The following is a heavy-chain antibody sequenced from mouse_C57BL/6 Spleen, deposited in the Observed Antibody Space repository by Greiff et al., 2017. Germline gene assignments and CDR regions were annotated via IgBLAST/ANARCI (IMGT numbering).Heavy chain of an antibody. CDR1: GYSFTGYY. V-gene: IGHV1-42*01. D-gene: IGHD2-5*01. CDR2: INPSTGGT. Sequence: EVQLQQSGPELVKPGASVKISCKASGYSFTGYYMNWVKQSPEKSLEWIGEINPSTGGTTYNQKFKAKATLTVDKSSSTAYMQLKSLTSEDSAVYYCARGPYSNYGGGPLDYWGQGTTLTVSS. CDR3: ARGPYSNYGGGPLDY. J-gene: IGHJ2*01.